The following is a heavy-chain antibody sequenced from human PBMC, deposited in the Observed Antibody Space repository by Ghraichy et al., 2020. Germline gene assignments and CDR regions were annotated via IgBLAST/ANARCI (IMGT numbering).Heavy chain of an antibody. CDR3: ARLAYGDYGYSDY. Sequence: GSLRLSCTVSGGSISSSSYYWGWIRQPPGKGLEWIGSIYYSGSTYYNPSLKSRVTISVDTSKNQFSLKLSSVTAADTAVYYCARLAYGDYGYSDYWGQGTLVTVSS. CDR1: GGSISSSSYY. V-gene: IGHV4-39*01. D-gene: IGHD4-17*01. J-gene: IGHJ4*02. CDR2: IYYSGST.